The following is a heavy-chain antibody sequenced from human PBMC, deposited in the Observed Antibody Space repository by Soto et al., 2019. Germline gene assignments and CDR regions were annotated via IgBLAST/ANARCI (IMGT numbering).Heavy chain of an antibody. CDR3: AKRTPDYYDSSGYDY. D-gene: IGHD3-22*01. V-gene: IGHV3-23*01. CDR1: GFTFSSYA. CDR2: ISGSGGST. J-gene: IGHJ4*02. Sequence: GGSLRLSCAAPGFTFSSYAMSWVRQAPGKGLEWVSAISGSGGSTYYADSVKGRFTISRDNSKNTLYLQMNSLRAEDTAVYYCAKRTPDYYDSSGYDYWGQGTLVTVSS.